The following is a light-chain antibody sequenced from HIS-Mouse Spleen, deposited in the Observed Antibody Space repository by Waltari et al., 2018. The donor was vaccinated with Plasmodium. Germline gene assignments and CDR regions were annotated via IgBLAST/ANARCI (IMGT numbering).Light chain of an antibody. CDR2: EDS. J-gene: IGLJ3*02. Sequence: SYELTQPPSVSVSPGQTARITCSGDALPKKYAYWYQQKSGQAPVLVIYEDSKRPSGSPEGFSGSSSGTMATLTSSGAQVEDEADYYWYSTDSSGNHRVFGGGTKLTVL. CDR1: ALPKKY. V-gene: IGLV3-10*01. CDR3: YSTDSSGNHRV.